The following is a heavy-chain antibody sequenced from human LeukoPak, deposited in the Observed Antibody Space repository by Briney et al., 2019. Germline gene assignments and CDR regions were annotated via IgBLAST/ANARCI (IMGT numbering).Heavy chain of an antibody. CDR2: ISANNGYT. D-gene: IGHD6-19*01. V-gene: IGHV1-18*01. CDR1: GYTFSNYG. J-gene: IGHJ4*02. Sequence: GASVKVSCKASGYTFSNYGISWVRQAPGQGLEWMGWISANNGYTKYAQKFQGRVTMTTDTSTTTAYMEVKSLRSDDTAVFYCAGDGGYSSGSSDYWGQGTLVTVSS. CDR3: AGDGGYSSGSSDY.